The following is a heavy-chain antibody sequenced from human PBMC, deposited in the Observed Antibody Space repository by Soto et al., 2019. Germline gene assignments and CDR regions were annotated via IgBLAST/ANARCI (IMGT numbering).Heavy chain of an antibody. J-gene: IGHJ4*02. CDR1: GDSVSSNGAT. V-gene: IGHV6-1*01. CDR3: TTIPGIAAAGLDY. Sequence: QTLSLTCAISGDSVSSNGATWNWIRQSPSRGLEWLGRTYYRSKWYIDYAVSVKSRITINPDTSNNQLSLQLNSVTPEDTAVYYCTTIPGIAAAGLDYWGQGTLVTVSS. CDR2: TYYRSKWYI. D-gene: IGHD6-13*01.